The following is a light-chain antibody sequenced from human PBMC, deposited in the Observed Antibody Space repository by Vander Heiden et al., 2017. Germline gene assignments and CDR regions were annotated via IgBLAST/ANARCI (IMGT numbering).Light chain of an antibody. Sequence: IQMTQSPSSLSASVGDRVTITCRASQSISSYLKWYQQKPGRVPELLIYVASSLQSGVPSKFSGSGSGTDFTLTISSLQPEDFATYYCQQSYDTPYTFGQGTKLEIK. CDR1: QSISSY. CDR3: QQSYDTPYT. CDR2: VAS. J-gene: IGKJ2*01. V-gene: IGKV1-39*01.